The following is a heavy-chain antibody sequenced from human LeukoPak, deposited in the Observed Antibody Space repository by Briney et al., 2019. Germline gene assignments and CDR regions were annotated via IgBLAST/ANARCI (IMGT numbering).Heavy chain of an antibody. V-gene: IGHV4-38-2*01. J-gene: IGHJ4*02. CDR3: ARGQTTVPRK. D-gene: IGHD4-17*01. CDR1: GYSISSGYY. Sequence: PSETLSLTCAVSGYSISSGYYWGWIRQPPGKGLGWIGTIYHSGSTYYNPSLKSRVTMSVDTSKNQFYLKLSSVTAADTAVYYCARGQTTVPRKWGQGTLVTVCS. CDR2: IYHSGST.